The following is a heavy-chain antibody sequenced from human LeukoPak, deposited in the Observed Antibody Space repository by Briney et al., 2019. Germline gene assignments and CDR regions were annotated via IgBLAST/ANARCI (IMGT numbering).Heavy chain of an antibody. D-gene: IGHD6-13*01. V-gene: IGHV4-4*08. J-gene: IGHJ5*02. CDR1: GGSTSSYY. Sequence: SETLSLTCTVSGGSTSSYYWSWIRQPAGKGLEWNEHIYTSGSTYYNPSLKSRVTISVDTSKNQFSLKLSSVTAADTAVYYCASSGVGSSSWYGHPFGPPTPSWFDPWGQGTLVTVSS. CDR2: IYTSGST. CDR3: ASSGVGSSSWYGHPFGPPTPSWFDP.